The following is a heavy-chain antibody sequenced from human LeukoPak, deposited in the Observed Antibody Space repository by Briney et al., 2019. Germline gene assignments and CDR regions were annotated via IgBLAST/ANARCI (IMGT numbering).Heavy chain of an antibody. Sequence: SETLSLTCTVSGCSISSYYWSWIRQPPGKGLEWIGYIYYSGSTSYNPSLNSRVTISVDTSKNQFSLTMSSVTAADTAVYYCARDLYYGVGPYVCDAFDIWGQGTMVTVSS. V-gene: IGHV4-59*01. CDR1: GCSISSYY. J-gene: IGHJ3*02. CDR2: IYYSGST. CDR3: ARDLYYGVGPYVCDAFDI. D-gene: IGHD3-3*01.